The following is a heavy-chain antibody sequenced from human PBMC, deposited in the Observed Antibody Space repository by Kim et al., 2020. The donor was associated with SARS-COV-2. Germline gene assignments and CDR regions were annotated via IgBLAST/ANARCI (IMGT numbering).Heavy chain of an antibody. J-gene: IGHJ6*02. CDR2: ISSSSTI. CDR3: ARDGDFDWLLYKYYYGMDV. D-gene: IGHD3-9*01. V-gene: IGHV3-48*02. Sequence: GSLCSVCAASGFTFSSFSMNWVRQAPGKGLEWVSYISSSSTIYYADSVKGRFTISRDNAKNSLYLQMNSLRDEDTAVYYCARDGDFDWLLYKYYYGMDVWGQGTKVTV. CDR1: GFTFSSFS.